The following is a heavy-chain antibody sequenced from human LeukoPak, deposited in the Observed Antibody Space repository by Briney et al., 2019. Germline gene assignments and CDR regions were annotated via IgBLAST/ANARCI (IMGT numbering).Heavy chain of an antibody. J-gene: IGHJ4*02. CDR2: IYYSGST. CDR3: AAGTLAAAGGDYDY. CDR1: GGSFSGYY. Sequence: SETLSLTCAVYGGSFSGYYWSWIRQPPGKGLEWIEYIYYSGSTNYNPSLKSRVTISVDTSKNQFSLKLSSVTAADTAVYYCAAGTLAAAGGDYDYWGQGTLVTVSS. D-gene: IGHD6-13*01. V-gene: IGHV4-59*01.